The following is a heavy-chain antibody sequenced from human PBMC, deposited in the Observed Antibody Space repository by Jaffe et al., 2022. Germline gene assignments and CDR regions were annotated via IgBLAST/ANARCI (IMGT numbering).Heavy chain of an antibody. CDR2: VNPNGGGT. D-gene: IGHD1-26*01. J-gene: IGHJ1*01. CDR1: GFSFTSYL. Sequence: QVQVVQSGAEVKEPGASVKVSCKASGFSFTSYLLHWVRQAPGQGLEWMGVVNPNGGGTTYAQRFKGRVTVTRDTSTTTVYMDMSSLRSEDTAVYYCATEGSGRTLEYWGQGTLVTVSS. CDR3: ATEGSGRTLEY. V-gene: IGHV1-46*01.